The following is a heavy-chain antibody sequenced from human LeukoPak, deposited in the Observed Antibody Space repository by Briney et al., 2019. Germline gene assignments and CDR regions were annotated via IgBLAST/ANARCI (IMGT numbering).Heavy chain of an antibody. CDR3: AKESYFEGRHELRFDP. CDR1: GGSMAGYY. J-gene: IGHJ5*02. CDR2: IHSSGSP. Sequence: SETLSLTCIVSGGSMAGYYWTWIRQPAERGLEWIGRIHSSGSPDYNPSLKSRVSMSVDTSKNQFSLKMTSVAAADTAVYYCAKESYFEGRHELRFDPWGQGILVTVSS. V-gene: IGHV4-4*07. D-gene: IGHD3-22*01.